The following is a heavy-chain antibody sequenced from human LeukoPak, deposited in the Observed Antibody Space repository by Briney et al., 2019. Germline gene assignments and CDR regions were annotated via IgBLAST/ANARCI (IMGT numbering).Heavy chain of an antibody. CDR2: ISAYNGNT. CDR1: GYTFTSYG. D-gene: IGHD6-19*01. V-gene: IGHV1-18*01. J-gene: IGHJ3*02. CDR3: ARDGQWLVPYAFDI. Sequence: ASVKVSCKASGYTFTSYGISWVRQAPGQGREWMGWISAYNGNTNYAQKLQGRVTMTTDTSTSTAYMELRSLRSDDTAVYYCARDGQWLVPYAFDIWGQGTMVTVSS.